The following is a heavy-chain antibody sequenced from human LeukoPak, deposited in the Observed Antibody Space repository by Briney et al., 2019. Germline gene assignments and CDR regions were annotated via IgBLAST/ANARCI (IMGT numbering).Heavy chain of an antibody. J-gene: IGHJ6*04. CDR2: ISYDGSNK. CDR3: AKDLQLLALGDYYYGMDV. CDR1: GFTLRSYG. D-gene: IGHD2-2*01. Sequence: GGSLRLSCAASGFTLRSYGMHWVRQAPGKGLEWVADISYDGSNKYYADSVKGRFTISRDNSKNTLYLQMNSLGAEDTAVYYCAKDLQLLALGDYYYGMDVWGKGTTVTVSS. V-gene: IGHV3-30*18.